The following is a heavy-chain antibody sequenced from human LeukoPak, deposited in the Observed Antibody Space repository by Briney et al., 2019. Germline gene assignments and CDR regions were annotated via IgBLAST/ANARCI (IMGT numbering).Heavy chain of an antibody. CDR1: GGSISSSSYY. J-gene: IGHJ5*02. CDR2: IYYSGST. D-gene: IGHD2-15*01. Sequence: PSETLSLTCTVSGGSISSSSYYWGWIRQPPGKGLEWIGSIYYSGSTYYNPSPKSRVTISVDTSKNQFSLKLSSVTAADTAVYYCARAVAATSPRTNWFDPWGQGTLVTVSS. V-gene: IGHV4-39*01. CDR3: ARAVAATSPRTNWFDP.